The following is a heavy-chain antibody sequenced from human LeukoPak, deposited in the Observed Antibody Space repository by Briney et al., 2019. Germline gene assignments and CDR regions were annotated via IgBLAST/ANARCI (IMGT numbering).Heavy chain of an antibody. CDR2: IYYTGST. D-gene: IGHD3-22*01. CDR1: GGSISGYY. V-gene: IGHV4-59*01. J-gene: IGHJ4*02. Sequence: PSETLSLTCTVSGGSISGYYWSWIRQSPGKGLESIGYIYYTGSTNYNPSLKSRVTISVDTSKNQFSLRLSSVTAADTAVYYCARARYYDSSGYHEAFDYWGQGTLVTVSS. CDR3: ARARYYDSSGYHEAFDY.